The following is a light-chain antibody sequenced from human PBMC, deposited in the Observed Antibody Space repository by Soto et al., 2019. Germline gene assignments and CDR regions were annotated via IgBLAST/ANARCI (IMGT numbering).Light chain of an antibody. J-gene: IGKJ2*01. CDR3: QQYGGSPYT. Sequence: EIVLTQSPGTLSLSPGERATLSCRASQSVAANYLAWYQQKPGRAPRLLIYGAFNRATDIADRFSGSGSGTDFTLTISRLEPEDFAVDYCQQYGGSPYTFGPGTKLEIK. CDR2: GAF. V-gene: IGKV3-20*01. CDR1: QSVAANY.